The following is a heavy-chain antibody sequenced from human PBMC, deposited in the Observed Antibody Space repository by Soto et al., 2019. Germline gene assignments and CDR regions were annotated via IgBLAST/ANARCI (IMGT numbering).Heavy chain of an antibody. CDR2: IIPIFGTT. J-gene: IGHJ4*02. CDR1: GGTFSNYA. D-gene: IGHD6-13*01. CDR3: ASVSSSWYKDYFDY. V-gene: IGHV1-69*12. Sequence: QVQLVQSGAEVKKPGSSVKVSCKAPGGTFSNYAISWVRQAPGHGLEWMGGIIPIFGTTNYAQRFQGSVTITADESTSTAYMELSRLRSEDTAVYYCASVSSSWYKDYFDYWGQGTLITVSS.